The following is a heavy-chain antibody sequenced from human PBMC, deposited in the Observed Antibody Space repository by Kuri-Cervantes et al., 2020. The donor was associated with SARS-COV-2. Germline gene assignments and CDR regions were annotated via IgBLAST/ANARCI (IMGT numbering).Heavy chain of an antibody. Sequence: GSLRLSCAVSGYSISSGYYWGWIRQPPGKGLEWIGSIYHSGSTYYNPSLKSRVTTSVDKYKNQFSLKLSSVTAADTAVYYCGRVRDIVLMVSAIRGLFDPWAQGTLATFPS. V-gene: IGHV4-38-2*01. CDR3: GRVRDIVLMVSAIRGLFDP. CDR1: GYSISSGYY. CDR2: IYHSGST. D-gene: IGHD2-8*01. J-gene: IGHJ5*02.